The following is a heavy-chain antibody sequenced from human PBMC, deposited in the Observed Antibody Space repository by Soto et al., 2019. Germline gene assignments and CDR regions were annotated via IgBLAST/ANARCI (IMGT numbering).Heavy chain of an antibody. CDR3: ASSNIAAAGFYYYGMDV. CDR2: IYYSGST. V-gene: IGHV4-59*01. Sequence: SETLSLTCTVSGGSISSYYWSWIRQPPGKGLEWIGYIYYSGSTNYNPSLKSRVTISVDTSKNQFSLKLSSVTAADTAVYYCASSNIAAAGFYYYGMDVWGQGTTVT. D-gene: IGHD6-13*01. J-gene: IGHJ6*02. CDR1: GGSISSYY.